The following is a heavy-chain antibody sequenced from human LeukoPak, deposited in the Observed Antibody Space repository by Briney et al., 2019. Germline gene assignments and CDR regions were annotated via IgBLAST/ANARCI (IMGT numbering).Heavy chain of an antibody. D-gene: IGHD6-13*01. CDR2: IIPIFGTA. Sequence: SVKVSCKASGGTFSSNAISWVRQAPGQGLEWMGGIIPIFGTANYAQKFQGRVTITTDESTSTAYMELSSLRSEDTAVYYCARGTSSSWFNHYYYYMDVWGKGTTVTVSS. V-gene: IGHV1-69*05. CDR3: ARGTSSSWFNHYYYYMDV. J-gene: IGHJ6*03. CDR1: GGTFSSNA.